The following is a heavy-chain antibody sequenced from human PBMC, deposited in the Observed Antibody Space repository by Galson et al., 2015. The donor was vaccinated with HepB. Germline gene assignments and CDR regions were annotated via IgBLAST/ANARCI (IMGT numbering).Heavy chain of an antibody. CDR2: IYYSGST. CDR1: GGSISSGDYY. CDR3: AREVVVPAAILGYSYGSSCLFDY. V-gene: IGHV4-30-4*01. Sequence: TLSLTCTVSGGSISSGDYYWSWIRQPPGKGLEWIGYIYYSGSTYYNPSLKSRVTISVDTSKNQFSLKLSSVTAADTAVYYWAREVVVPAAILGYSYGSSCLFDYWGQGTLVTVSS. D-gene: IGHD2-2*02. J-gene: IGHJ4*02.